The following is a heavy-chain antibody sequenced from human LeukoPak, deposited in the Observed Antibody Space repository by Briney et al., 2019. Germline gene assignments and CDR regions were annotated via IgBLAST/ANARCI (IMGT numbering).Heavy chain of an antibody. J-gene: IGHJ6*03. CDR2: INPNSGGT. D-gene: IGHD6-13*01. CDR1: GYTFTGYY. Sequence: ASVKVSCKASGYTFTGYYMHWVRQAPGQGLEWMGWINPNSGGTNYAQKFQGRVTMTRDTSISTAYMELSRLRSDDTAVYYCARDAIAAAGTQLPYYYYYMDVWGKGTTVTVSS. V-gene: IGHV1-2*02. CDR3: ARDAIAAAGTQLPYYYYYMDV.